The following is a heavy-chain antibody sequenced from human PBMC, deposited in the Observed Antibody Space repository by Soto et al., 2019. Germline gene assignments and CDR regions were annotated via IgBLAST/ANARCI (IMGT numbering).Heavy chain of an antibody. Sequence: VHLLESGGNLVQPGMSLRLSCAASGFIFSDYAMTWVRQAPGKGLEWVSTISGTRGRHRNTFYTASVKGRFTVTRDNSNNTLYLQLDSLRGADTAVYFCASAKAVVIAALGIWGQGTMVTVSS. CDR1: GFIFSDYA. CDR3: ASAKAVVIAALGI. CDR2: ISGTRGRHRNT. D-gene: IGHD2-21*01. V-gene: IGHV3-23*01. J-gene: IGHJ3*02.